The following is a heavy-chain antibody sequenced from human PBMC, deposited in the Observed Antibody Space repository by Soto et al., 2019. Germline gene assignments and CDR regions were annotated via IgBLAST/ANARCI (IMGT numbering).Heavy chain of an antibody. Sequence: GGSLRLSCAASGFSFSLYWMHWVRQAPGKGLVWVSRINGDGSDTSYGDSVKGRFTTPRDNAKNTLYLHMNSLGAEDTAVYYCARDFGEVGATAVYDIWGQGTMVTVSS. CDR2: INGDGSDT. CDR1: GFSFSLYW. D-gene: IGHD1-26*01. V-gene: IGHV3-74*01. J-gene: IGHJ3*02. CDR3: ARDFGEVGATAVYDI.